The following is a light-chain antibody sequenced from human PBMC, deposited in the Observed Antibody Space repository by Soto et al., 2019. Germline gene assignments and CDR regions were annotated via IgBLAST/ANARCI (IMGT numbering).Light chain of an antibody. CDR1: QSLSSN. CDR3: QHYNSYSEA. V-gene: IGKV3-15*01. J-gene: IGKJ1*01. CDR2: GAS. Sequence: EIVMTQSPATLSVSPGERATLSCRASQSLSSNLAWYQQKPGQAPRLLIYGASTRATGVPARFSGSGSGTEFTLTISSLQSEDFATYYCQHYNSYSEAFGQGTKVELK.